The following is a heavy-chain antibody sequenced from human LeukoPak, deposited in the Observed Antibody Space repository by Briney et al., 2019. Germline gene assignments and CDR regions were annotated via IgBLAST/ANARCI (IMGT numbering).Heavy chain of an antibody. D-gene: IGHD5-12*01. CDR2: IYSGGST. J-gene: IGHJ4*02. V-gene: IGHV3-53*01. CDR3: ARGELVATGDY. CDR1: GFIVGSNY. Sequence: PGGSLRLSCAASGFIVGSNYMSWVRQAPGKGLELVSVIYSGGSTHYADSVKGRFTISRDNSKNTVFLQMNSLRVEDTAIYYCARGELVATGDYWGQGTLITVSS.